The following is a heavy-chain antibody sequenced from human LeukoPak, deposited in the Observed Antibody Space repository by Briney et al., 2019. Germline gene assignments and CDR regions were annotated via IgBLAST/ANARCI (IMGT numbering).Heavy chain of an antibody. CDR3: AREVPAAGFDS. CDR2: INHSGST. D-gene: IGHD6-13*01. Sequence: SETLSLTCAVYSGSFSGYYWSWIRQPPGKGLEWTGEINHSGSTNYNPSLKSRVTISVDTSKNQFSLKLSSVTAADTAVYYCAREVPAAGFDSWGQGTLVTVSS. J-gene: IGHJ4*02. V-gene: IGHV4-34*01. CDR1: SGSFSGYY.